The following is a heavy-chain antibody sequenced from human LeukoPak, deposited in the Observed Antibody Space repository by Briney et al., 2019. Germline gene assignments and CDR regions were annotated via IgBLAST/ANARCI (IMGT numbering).Heavy chain of an antibody. CDR1: GFTFSSYG. CDR3: ARGEYYDFWSGHYFDY. CDR2: IWYDGSNK. D-gene: IGHD3-3*01. V-gene: IGHV3-33*01. Sequence: PGGSLRLSCAASGFTFSSYGMHWVRQAPGKGLEWVAVIWYDGSNKYYADSVKGRFTISRDNSKNTLYLQMNSLRAEDTAVYYCARGEYYDFWSGHYFDYWGQGTLVTVSS. J-gene: IGHJ4*02.